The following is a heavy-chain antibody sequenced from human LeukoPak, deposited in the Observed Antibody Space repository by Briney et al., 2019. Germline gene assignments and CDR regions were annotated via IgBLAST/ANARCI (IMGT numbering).Heavy chain of an antibody. D-gene: IGHD6-19*01. Sequence: ASVKVSCKASGYTFTSYAMHWVRQAPGQRLEWMGWINAGNDNTKYSQKFQGRVTITRDTSASTAYMELSSLRSEDTAVYYCARGPEYSSGWYYFDYWGQGTLVTVSS. V-gene: IGHV1-3*01. CDR3: ARGPEYSSGWYYFDY. CDR1: GYTFTSYA. CDR2: INAGNDNT. J-gene: IGHJ4*02.